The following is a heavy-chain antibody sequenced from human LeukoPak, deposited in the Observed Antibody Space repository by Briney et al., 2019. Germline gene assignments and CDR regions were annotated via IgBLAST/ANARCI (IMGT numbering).Heavy chain of an antibody. CDR1: GGSFSGYY. CDR3: AGARSVAGTDY. J-gene: IGHJ4*02. D-gene: IGHD6-19*01. CDR2: INHSGST. V-gene: IGHV4-34*01. Sequence: SETLSLTCAVHGGSFSGYYWTWIRQPPGKGLEWIGEINHSGSTNYNPSLKSRVTISVDTSKNLFSLNLSSVTAADTAVYYCAGARSVAGTDYWGQGTLVTVSS.